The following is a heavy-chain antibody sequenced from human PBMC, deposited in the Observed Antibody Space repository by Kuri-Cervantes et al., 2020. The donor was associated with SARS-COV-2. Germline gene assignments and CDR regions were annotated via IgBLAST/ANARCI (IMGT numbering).Heavy chain of an antibody. CDR1: GYTFTSYD. D-gene: IGHD6-19*01. CDR3: ARDFEPGIAVAGANYYYMDV. Sequence: ASVKVSCKASGYTFTSYDINWVRQATGQGLEWMGWMNPNSGNTGYAQKFQGRVTITRNTSISTAYMELSSLRSEDTAVYYCARDFEPGIAVAGANYYYMDVWGKGTTVTVSS. CDR2: MNPNSGNT. J-gene: IGHJ6*03. V-gene: IGHV1-8*03.